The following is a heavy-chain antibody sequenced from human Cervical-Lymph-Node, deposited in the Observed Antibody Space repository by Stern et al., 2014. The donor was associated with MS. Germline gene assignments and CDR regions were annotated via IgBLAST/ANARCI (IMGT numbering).Heavy chain of an antibody. D-gene: IGHD3-16*01. CDR3: ARSGGSF. CDR2: ISTNNGHA. J-gene: IGHJ4*02. V-gene: IGHV1-18*01. CDR1: GYTFTNYG. Sequence: QVQLVQSGPEVKKPGASVKVSCKASGYTFTNYGINWVRQAPGQGLEWMGWISTNNGHAHYAQDIQSRVTMTTDTSTTTAYMELRSLRADDSAGYYCARSGGSFWGRGTLVTVSS.